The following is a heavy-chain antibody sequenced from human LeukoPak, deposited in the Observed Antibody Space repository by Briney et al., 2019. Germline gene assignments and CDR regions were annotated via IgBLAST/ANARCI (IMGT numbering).Heavy chain of an antibody. CDR3: TDAVAG. V-gene: IGHV3-53*05. D-gene: IGHD4-23*01. CDR1: GVSVGNNY. J-gene: IGHJ4*02. Sequence: GGSLRLSCAASGVSVGNNYVTWVRQPPGKGLEWVSVIYTDGSTYYADSVKGRFIISRDSSKNTLYLQMNSLRAEDTAVYYCTDAVAGWGQGTLVTVSS. CDR2: IYTDGST.